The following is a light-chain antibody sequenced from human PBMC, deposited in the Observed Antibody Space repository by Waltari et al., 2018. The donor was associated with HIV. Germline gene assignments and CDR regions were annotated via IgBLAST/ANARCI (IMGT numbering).Light chain of an antibody. CDR3: QQRNDWLIT. V-gene: IGKV3D-11*01. CDR2: DAS. CDR1: HDISPY. J-gene: IGKJ5*01. Sequence: IVLSQYPVTLSLSPGERATITCWASHDISPYLPWSQQKPGQSPRLLIYDASVRATDIPARFSGSGSETDFTLTIDTVEREDSGIYYCQQRNDWLITFGQGTRLE.